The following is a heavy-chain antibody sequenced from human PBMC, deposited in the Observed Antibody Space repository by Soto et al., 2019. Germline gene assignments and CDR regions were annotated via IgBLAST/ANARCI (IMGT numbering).Heavy chain of an antibody. CDR3: VRGASLNFDY. CDR1: GFTFDDYG. CDR2: VNWNGGST. J-gene: IGHJ4*02. Sequence: GGSLRLSCAASGFTFDDYGMSWARQAPGKGLEWVSGVNWNGGSTGYADSVKGRFTISRDNAKNSLYLQMNSLRAEDTAFYYCVRGASLNFDYWGQGTLVTAPQ. V-gene: IGHV3-20*04. D-gene: IGHD1-26*01.